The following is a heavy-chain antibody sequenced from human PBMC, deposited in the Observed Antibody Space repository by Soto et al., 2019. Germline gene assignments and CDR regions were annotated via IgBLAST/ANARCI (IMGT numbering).Heavy chain of an antibody. Sequence: SETLSLTCTVSGGSISSGGYYWSWIRQHPGKGLEWIGYIYYSGSTYYNPSLKSRVTISVDTSKSQFSLKLSSVTAADTAVYYCARVMPYYYGMDVWGQGTTVTV. D-gene: IGHD2-2*01. J-gene: IGHJ6*02. CDR3: ARVMPYYYGMDV. CDR2: IYYSGST. CDR1: GGSISSGGYY. V-gene: IGHV4-31*03.